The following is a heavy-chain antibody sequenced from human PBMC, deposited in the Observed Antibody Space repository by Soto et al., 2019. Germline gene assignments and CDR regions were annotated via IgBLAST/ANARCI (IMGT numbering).Heavy chain of an antibody. J-gene: IGHJ4*02. CDR3: AKDVGEYSSSWYYFQY. CDR2: ISGSGGST. Sequence: PVGSLRLSCAASGFTFSSYAMSCVRHAPGKGLEWVSAISGSGGSTYYADSVKGRFTISRDNSKNTLYLQMNSLRAEDTAVYYCAKDVGEYSSSWYYFQYWGQGT. V-gene: IGHV3-23*01. CDR1: GFTFSSYA. D-gene: IGHD6-13*01.